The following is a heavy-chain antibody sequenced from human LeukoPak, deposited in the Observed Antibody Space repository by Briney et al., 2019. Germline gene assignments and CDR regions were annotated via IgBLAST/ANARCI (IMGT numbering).Heavy chain of an antibody. V-gene: IGHV3-20*04. D-gene: IGHD1-26*01. CDR3: ARFNGGSYYRDDAFDI. CDR2: INWNGGST. J-gene: IGHJ3*02. Sequence: GGSLRLSCAASGFTFDDYGMSWVRQAPGKGLEWVSGINWNGGSTGYADSVKGRFTISRDNAKNSLYLQMNSLRAEDTALYYCARFNGGSYYRDDAFDIWGQGTMVTVSS. CDR1: GFTFDDYG.